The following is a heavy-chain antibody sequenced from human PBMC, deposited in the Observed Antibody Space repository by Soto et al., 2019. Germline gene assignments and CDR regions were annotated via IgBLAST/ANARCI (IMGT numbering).Heavy chain of an antibody. J-gene: IGHJ4*02. D-gene: IGHD3-9*01. V-gene: IGHV4-59*01. Sequence: QVQLQESGPGLVKPSETLSLTCTVSGGSISSYYWSWIRQPPGKGLEWIGYIYYSGSTNYNPSLKSRVTITVDTSKNQFSLKLSSVTAADTAVYYCAGNHDILTGYSSAHFDYWGQGTLVTVSS. CDR1: GGSISSYY. CDR3: AGNHDILTGYSSAHFDY. CDR2: IYYSGST.